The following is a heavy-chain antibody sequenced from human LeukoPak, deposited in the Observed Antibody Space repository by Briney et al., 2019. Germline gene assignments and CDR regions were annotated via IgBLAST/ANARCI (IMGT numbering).Heavy chain of an antibody. J-gene: IGHJ4*02. D-gene: IGHD4-23*01. V-gene: IGHV1-46*01. CDR3: ARGDYGGIDY. Sequence: VASVKVSCKASGYTFINHYIHWVRQAPGQGLEWMGIINCSGGSTDYEQKFQGRVTMTRDMSTSTVYMEVSSLRSEDTAVYYCARGDYGGIDYWGQGILVTVSS. CDR1: GYTFINHY. CDR2: INCSGGST.